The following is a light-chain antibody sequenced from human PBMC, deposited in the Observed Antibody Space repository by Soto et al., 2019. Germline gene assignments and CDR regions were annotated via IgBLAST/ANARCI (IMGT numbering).Light chain of an antibody. J-gene: IGLJ2*01. CDR1: SSDVGSYNY. Sequence: QSALTQPASVSGSPGQSITISCTGTSSDVGSYNYVSWYQQHPGKAPKLMIYEVSDRPSGVSNRFSGSKSGNTASLTISGLQAEDEADYYCSSYRSGSTPLIFGGGTKVTVL. V-gene: IGLV2-14*01. CDR3: SSYRSGSTPLI. CDR2: EVS.